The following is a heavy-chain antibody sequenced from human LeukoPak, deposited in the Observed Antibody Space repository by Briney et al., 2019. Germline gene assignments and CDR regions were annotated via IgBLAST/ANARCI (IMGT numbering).Heavy chain of an antibody. J-gene: IGHJ4*02. CDR3: ARRRGDRLIYYFDY. V-gene: IGHV4-59*12. D-gene: IGHD3-16*01. CDR1: GXSISTYF. CDR2: IHYSGRT. Sequence: SETLSLTCSVSGXSISTYFGSWIRQPPGKGLEWIANIHYSGRTNYNPSFKSRVTISVDTSKNQFSLKLSSVTAADTAVYYCARRRGDRLIYYFDYWGQGTLVTVSS.